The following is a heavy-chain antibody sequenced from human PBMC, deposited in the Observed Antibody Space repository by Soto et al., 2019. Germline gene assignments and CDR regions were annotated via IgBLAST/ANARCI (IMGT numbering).Heavy chain of an antibody. CDR2: IKRDGSEK. CDR1: GFTFSYHW. Sequence: GGSLRLSCAASGFTFSYHWMSWVRQAPGKGLEFVANIKRDGSEKFYVDSVNGRLTISRDNANNALYLQMSSLRVEDTAVYYCTRGYCPGGSCYYEYFVDYWGQGTLVTVSS. CDR3: TRGYCPGGSCYYEYFVDY. V-gene: IGHV3-7*03. D-gene: IGHD2-15*01. J-gene: IGHJ4*02.